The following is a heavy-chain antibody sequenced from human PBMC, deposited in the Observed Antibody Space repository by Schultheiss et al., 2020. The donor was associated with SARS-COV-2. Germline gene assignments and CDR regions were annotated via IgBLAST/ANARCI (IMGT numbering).Heavy chain of an antibody. CDR3: ARSRIAARPTPARDYYYYSMDV. CDR1: GGSVSSGSYY. J-gene: IGHJ6*02. Sequence: SETLSLTCTVSGGSVSSGSYYWSWIRQPPGKGLEWIGYIYYSGSTYYNPSLKSRVTISVDTSKNQFSLKLSSVTAADTAVYYCARSRIAARPTPARDYYYYSMDVWGQGTTVTVSS. V-gene: IGHV4-61*01. D-gene: IGHD6-6*01. CDR2: IYYSGST.